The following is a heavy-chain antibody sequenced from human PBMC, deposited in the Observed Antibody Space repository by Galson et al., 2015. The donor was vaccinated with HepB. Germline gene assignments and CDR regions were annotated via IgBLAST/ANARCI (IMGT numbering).Heavy chain of an antibody. Sequence: SLRLSCAASGFTFSSYAMHWVRQAPGKGLEWVAVISYDGSNKYYADSVKGRFTISRDNSKNTLYLQMNSLRAEDTAVYYCARDRGDYSNSNYYYYGMDVWGQGTTVTVSS. CDR2: ISYDGSNK. D-gene: IGHD4-11*01. CDR3: ARDRGDYSNSNYYYYGMDV. V-gene: IGHV3-30-3*01. CDR1: GFTFSSYA. J-gene: IGHJ6*02.